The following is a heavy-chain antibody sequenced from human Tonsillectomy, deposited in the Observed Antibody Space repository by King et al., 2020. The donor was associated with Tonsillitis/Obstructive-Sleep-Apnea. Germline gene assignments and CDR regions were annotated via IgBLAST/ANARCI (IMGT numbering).Heavy chain of an antibody. CDR1: GGSISSGGYY. D-gene: IGHD3-3*01. V-gene: IGHV4-31*01. Sequence: QLQESGPGLVKPSQTLSLTCTVSGGSISSGGYYWSWIRQHPGKGLEWIGYIYYSGSTYYNPSPKSLVTISVDTSKNQFSLKLSSVTAADTAVYYCARGVLEWFSPDRIIYYYYMDVWGKGTTVTVSS. CDR3: ARGVLEWFSPDRIIYYYYMDV. J-gene: IGHJ6*03. CDR2: IYYSGST.